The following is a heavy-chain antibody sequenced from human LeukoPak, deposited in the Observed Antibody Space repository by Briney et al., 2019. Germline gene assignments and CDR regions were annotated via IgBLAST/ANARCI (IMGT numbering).Heavy chain of an antibody. J-gene: IGHJ4*02. CDR3: ANEAPAYYDSSGYYLYYFDY. D-gene: IGHD3-22*01. CDR2: IYYSGST. V-gene: IGHV4-59*08. CDR1: GGSISSYY. Sequence: PSETLSLTCTVSGGSISSYYWSWIRQPPGKGLEWIGYIYYSGSTNYNPSLKSRVTISVDTSKNQFSLKLSSVTAADTAVYYCANEAPAYYDSSGYYLYYFDYWGQGTLVTVSS.